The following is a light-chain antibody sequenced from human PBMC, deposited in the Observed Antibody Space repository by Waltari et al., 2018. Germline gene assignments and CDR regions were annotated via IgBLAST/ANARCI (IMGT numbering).Light chain of an antibody. CDR3: CSYVRNVTWV. CDR1: SSDVGGYSL. CDR2: EDS. J-gene: IGLJ3*02. Sequence: QSALTQPASVSGSPGPSITLSCIGTSSDVGGYSLVSWYQQHPGKAPKLMIYEDSKRPAGVSNRLSGLKTGNTASLTISGLQAEDEADYYCCSYVRNVTWVFGGGTKLTVL. V-gene: IGLV2-23*01.